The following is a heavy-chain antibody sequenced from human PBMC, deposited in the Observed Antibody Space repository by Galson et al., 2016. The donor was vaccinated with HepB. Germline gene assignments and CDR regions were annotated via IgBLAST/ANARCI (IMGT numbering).Heavy chain of an antibody. CDR2: IYGGGTL. V-gene: IGHV3-53*01. Sequence: SLRLSCAASGFTVSRNCMSWVRQAPGKGLEWVSVIYGGGTLPYADSVKGRFTISRDSSRNTLYLQMNSLRAEDTALYYCAARDYGDYPYFDFWGQGTLVTVSS. CDR3: AARDYGDYPYFDF. CDR1: GFTVSRNC. D-gene: IGHD4-17*01. J-gene: IGHJ4*02.